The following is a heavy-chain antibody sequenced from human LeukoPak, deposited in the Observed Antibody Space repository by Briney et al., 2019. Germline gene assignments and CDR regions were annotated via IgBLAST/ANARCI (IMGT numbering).Heavy chain of an antibody. J-gene: IGHJ4*02. CDR1: GGSISSYY. D-gene: IGHD3-10*01. V-gene: IGHV4-59*01. Sequence: PSETLSLTCTVSGGSISSYYWSWIRQPPGKGLEWIGYIYYSGSTNYNPTLKSRVTISVDTSKNQFPLKLSSVTAADTAVYYCAREGEWNYYGSGSYTYWGQGTLVTVSS. CDR2: IYYSGST. CDR3: AREGEWNYYGSGSYTY.